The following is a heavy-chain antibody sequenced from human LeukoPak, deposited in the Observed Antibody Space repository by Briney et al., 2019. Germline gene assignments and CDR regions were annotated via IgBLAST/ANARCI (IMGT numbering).Heavy chain of an antibody. D-gene: IGHD2-2*01. Sequence: ASVKLSCKASGYTFTGYSMHWVRQAPGQGLEWLGWINPKSGGTNYAQKFQGRVTMTRDTSISTAYMELSRLRSDDTAVYYCARVEDCSSTSCQYYYYMDVWGKGTTVTVSS. CDR3: ARVEDCSSTSCQYYYYMDV. J-gene: IGHJ6*03. V-gene: IGHV1-2*02. CDR1: GYTFTGYS. CDR2: INPKSGGT.